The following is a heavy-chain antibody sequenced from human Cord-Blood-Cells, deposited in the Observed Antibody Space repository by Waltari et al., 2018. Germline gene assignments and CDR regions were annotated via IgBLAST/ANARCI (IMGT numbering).Heavy chain of an antibody. J-gene: IGHJ4*02. CDR3: ARAEAVAGSFDY. Sequence: QVQLVESGGGVVQPGRSLRLSCAASGFTFSSYAMHWVRQAPGKGLEWVAVISYDGSNKYYADSVKGRFTISRDNSKNTLYLQMNSLRAEDTAVYYCARAEAVAGSFDYWGQGTLVTVSS. CDR2: ISYDGSNK. CDR1: GFTFSSYA. V-gene: IGHV3-30-3*01. D-gene: IGHD6-19*01.